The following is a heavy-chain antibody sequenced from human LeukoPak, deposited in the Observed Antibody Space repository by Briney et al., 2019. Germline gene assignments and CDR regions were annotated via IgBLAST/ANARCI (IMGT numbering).Heavy chain of an antibody. CDR3: ARPPRGAMDANAFDI. V-gene: IGHV4-59*01. Sequence: SETLSLTCTVSGGSISNYYWSWIRQPPGKGLEWIGYIYYSGSTNYNPSLKSRVTISVDTSKNQFSLKLNSVTAADTAVYYCARPPRGAMDANAFDIWGQGTMVTVSS. CDR2: IYYSGST. D-gene: IGHD3-10*01. J-gene: IGHJ3*02. CDR1: GGSISNYY.